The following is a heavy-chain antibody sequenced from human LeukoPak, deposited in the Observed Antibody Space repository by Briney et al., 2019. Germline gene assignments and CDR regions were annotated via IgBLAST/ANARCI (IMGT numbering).Heavy chain of an antibody. CDR1: GYTFTSYG. V-gene: IGHV1-18*01. CDR2: ISAYNGNT. D-gene: IGHD3-10*01. CDR3: ARGDYGSGSYRYFDY. Sequence: ASVKVSCKASGYTFTSYGVSWVRQAPGQGLKWMGWISAYNGNTNYAQKLQGRVTMTTDTSTSTAYMEQRSLRSDDTAVYYCARGDYGSGSYRYFDYWGQGTLVTVSS. J-gene: IGHJ4*02.